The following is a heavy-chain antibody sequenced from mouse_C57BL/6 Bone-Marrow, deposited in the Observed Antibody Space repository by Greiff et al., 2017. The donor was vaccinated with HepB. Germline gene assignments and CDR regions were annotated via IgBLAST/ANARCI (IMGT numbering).Heavy chain of an antibody. CDR3: ANHLTTVVATGFDY. Sequence: QVQLQQSGPGLVAPSQSLSITCTVSGFSLTSYGVDWVRQSPGKGLEWLGVIWGVGSTNYNSALKSRLSISKDNSKSQVFLKMNSLQTDDTAMYYCANHLTTVVATGFDYWGQGTTLTVSS. CDR1: GFSLTSYG. J-gene: IGHJ2*01. V-gene: IGHV2-6*01. D-gene: IGHD1-1*01. CDR2: IWGVGST.